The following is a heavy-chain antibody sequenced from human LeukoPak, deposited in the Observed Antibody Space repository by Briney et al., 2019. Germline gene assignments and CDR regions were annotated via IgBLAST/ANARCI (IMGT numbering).Heavy chain of an antibody. J-gene: IGHJ4*02. Sequence: SETLSLTCTVSGGSISSSSYYWGWIRQPPGKGLGWIGIIYNSGSTYYNPSRKSRVTISIDTSKNQFSLKVNSVTAADTAVYYCERRGYSYCLIAYWGQGTLVTVSS. D-gene: IGHD5-18*01. CDR3: ERRGYSYCLIAY. V-gene: IGHV4-39*01. CDR1: GGSISSSSYY. CDR2: IYNSGST.